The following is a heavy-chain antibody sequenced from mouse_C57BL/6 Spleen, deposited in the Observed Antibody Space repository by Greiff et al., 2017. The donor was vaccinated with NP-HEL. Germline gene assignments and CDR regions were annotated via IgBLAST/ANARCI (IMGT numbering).Heavy chain of an antibody. D-gene: IGHD6-2*01. CDR2: IYPNSGST. CDR3: ARKGLLWDYFDY. Sequence: QVQLQQPGAELVKPGASVKLSCKASGYTFTSYWMHWVKQRPGQGLEWIGMIYPNSGSTNYNEKFKSKATLTVDKSSSTAYMQLSSLTSEDSAVYYCARKGLLWDYFDYWGQGTTLTVSS. J-gene: IGHJ2*01. CDR1: GYTFTSYW. V-gene: IGHV1-64*01.